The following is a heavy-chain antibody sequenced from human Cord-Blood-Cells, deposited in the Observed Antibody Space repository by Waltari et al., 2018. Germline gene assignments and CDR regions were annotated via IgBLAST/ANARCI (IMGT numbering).Heavy chain of an antibody. CDR3: ARDLGCSSTSCYFNYYYYGMDV. CDR2: IIAYNGTT. Sequence: QVQLVQSGAEVKKPGASVKVSCKAPGYTFTSYGISWVRQAPGLGLEWMGWIIAYNGTTNYAQKLQGRVTMTTDTSTSTAYMELRSLISDDTAVYYCARDLGCSSTSCYFNYYYYGMDVWGQGTTVTVSS. CDR1: GYTFTSYG. D-gene: IGHD2-2*01. V-gene: IGHV1-18*01. J-gene: IGHJ6*02.